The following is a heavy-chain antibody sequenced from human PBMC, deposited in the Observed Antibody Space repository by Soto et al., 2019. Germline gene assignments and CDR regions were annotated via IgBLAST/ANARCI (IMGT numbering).Heavy chain of an antibody. Sequence: QVQLVQSGAEMKKPGASVKLSCKTSGINYNTYAIHWVRQAPGQGLEWMGWINAGNGDTRYSQNCQGRVTLTTDTYARTVYMDLDSLKTEDTAVYYYARAISGYVTWGHGTLVTVSS. CDR3: ARAISGYVT. J-gene: IGHJ4*01. V-gene: IGHV1-3*01. CDR2: INAGNGDT. D-gene: IGHD5-12*01. CDR1: GINYNTYA.